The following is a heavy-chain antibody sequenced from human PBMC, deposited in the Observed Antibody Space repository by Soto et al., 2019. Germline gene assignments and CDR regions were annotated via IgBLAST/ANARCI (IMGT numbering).Heavy chain of an antibody. J-gene: IGHJ3*02. CDR1: GGSFSGYY. D-gene: IGHD2-15*01. Sequence: QVQLQQWGAGLLKPSETLSLTCAVYGGSFSGYYWSWIRQPPGKGLEWIGEINHSGSTNYNPSLKSRVTISVDTSKNQFSLKLSSVTAADTAVYYCARGGRRYCSGGSCYFKRSNAFDIWGQGTMVTVSS. V-gene: IGHV4-34*01. CDR2: INHSGST. CDR3: ARGGRRYCSGGSCYFKRSNAFDI.